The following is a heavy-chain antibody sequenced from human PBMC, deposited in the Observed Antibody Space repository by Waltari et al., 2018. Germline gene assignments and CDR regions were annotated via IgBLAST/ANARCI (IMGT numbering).Heavy chain of an antibody. CDR3: ARRQGEVVVAATWDYYYYYMDV. J-gene: IGHJ6*03. V-gene: IGHV3-21*01. CDR2: ISSSSSYI. Sequence: EVQLVESGGGLVKPGGSLRLSCAASGFTFSSYSMNWVRQAPGKGLEWVSSISSSSSYIYYADSVKGRFTISRDNAKNSLYLQMNSLRAEDTAVYYCARRQGEVVVAATWDYYYYYMDVWGKGTTVTVSS. CDR1: GFTFSSYS. D-gene: IGHD2-15*01.